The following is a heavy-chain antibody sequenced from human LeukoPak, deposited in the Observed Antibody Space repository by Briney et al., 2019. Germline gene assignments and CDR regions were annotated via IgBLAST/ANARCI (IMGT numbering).Heavy chain of an antibody. CDR1: GGSINNYY. D-gene: IGHD5-18*01. CDR3: ARGDSYGYVDYFDY. Sequence: PSETLSLTCTVSGGSINNYYWSWIRQPAGKGLEWIGRIYTSGSTNYNPSLKSRVTMSVDTSKNQFSLKLSSVTAADTAVYYCARGDSYGYVDYFDYWGQGTLVTVSS. V-gene: IGHV4-4*07. J-gene: IGHJ4*02. CDR2: IYTSGST.